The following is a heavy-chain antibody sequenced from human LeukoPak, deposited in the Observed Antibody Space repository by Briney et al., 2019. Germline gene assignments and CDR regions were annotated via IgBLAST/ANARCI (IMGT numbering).Heavy chain of an antibody. V-gene: IGHV4-34*01. CDR1: GGSFSGCY. CDR2: INHSGST. Sequence: SETLSLTCAVYGGSFSGCYWSWIRQPPGKGLEWIGEINHSGSTNYNPSLKSRVTISVDTSKNQFSLKLSSVTAADTAVYYCASFRESTYYDSSGYSNFDYWGQGTLVTVSS. J-gene: IGHJ4*02. D-gene: IGHD3-22*01. CDR3: ASFRESTYYDSSGYSNFDY.